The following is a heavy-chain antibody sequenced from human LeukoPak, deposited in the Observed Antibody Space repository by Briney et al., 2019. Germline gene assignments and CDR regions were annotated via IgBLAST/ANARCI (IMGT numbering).Heavy chain of an antibody. CDR1: GFTFSSYA. V-gene: IGHV3-23*01. J-gene: IGHJ4*02. Sequence: PGGSLRLSCAASGFTFSSYAMSWVRQAPGKGLEWASAISGSGGSTYYADSVKGRFTISRDNSKNTLYLQMNSLRAEDTAVYYCAKFPGTYYDFWSGYHFDYWGQGTLVTVSS. CDR2: ISGSGGST. CDR3: AKFPGTYYDFWSGYHFDY. D-gene: IGHD3-3*01.